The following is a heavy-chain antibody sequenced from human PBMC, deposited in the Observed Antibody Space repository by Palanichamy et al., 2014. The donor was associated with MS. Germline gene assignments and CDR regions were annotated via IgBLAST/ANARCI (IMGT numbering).Heavy chain of an antibody. CDR1: GYTFTDYY. J-gene: IGHJ3*02. D-gene: IGHD3-9*01. CDR3: AVLNYDILTGYYRDAFDI. V-gene: IGHV1-69-2*01. Sequence: EVQLVQSGAEVKKPGATVKISCKVSGYTFTDYYMHWVQQAPGKGLEWMGLVDPEDGETIYAEKFQGRVTITADTSTDTAYMELSSLRSEDTAVYYRAVLNYDILTGYYRDAFDIWGQGTMVTVSS. CDR2: VDPEDGET.